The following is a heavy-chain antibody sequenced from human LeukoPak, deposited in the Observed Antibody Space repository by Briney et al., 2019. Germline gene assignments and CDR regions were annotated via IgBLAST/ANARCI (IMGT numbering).Heavy chain of an antibody. V-gene: IGHV3-74*01. D-gene: IGHD2-21*01. Sequence: GGSLRLSCAASGFTFSSYWMHWVRQAPGKGLVWVSRINSDGSSTSYADSVKGRFTISRDNAKNTLYLQMNSLRAEDTAVYYCARDAGHIVVVIAMGGDAFDIWGQGTMVTVSS. CDR2: INSDGSST. CDR1: GFTFSSYW. J-gene: IGHJ3*02. CDR3: ARDAGHIVVVIAMGGDAFDI.